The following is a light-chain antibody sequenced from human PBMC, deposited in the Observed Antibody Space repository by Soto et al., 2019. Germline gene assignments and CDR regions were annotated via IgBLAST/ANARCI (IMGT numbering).Light chain of an antibody. CDR2: AAS. Sequence: DIQLTQSPSSLSAFVGDRVTITCRASQSISSYLNWYQQKPGKAPKLLIYAASSLQSGVPSRFSGSGSRTEFTLTISSLQSEDFAVYYCQQYNNWPPITFGQGTRLEIK. V-gene: IGKV1-39*01. J-gene: IGKJ5*01. CDR1: QSISSY. CDR3: QQYNNWPPIT.